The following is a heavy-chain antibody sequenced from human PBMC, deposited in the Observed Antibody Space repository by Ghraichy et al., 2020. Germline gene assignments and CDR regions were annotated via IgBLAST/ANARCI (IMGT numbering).Heavy chain of an antibody. V-gene: IGHV4-61*01. CDR2: IYYSGST. Sequence: SETLSLTCTVSGGSVSSGSYYWSWIRQPPGKGLEWIGYIYYSGSTNYNPSLKSRVTISVDTSKNQFSLKLSSVTAADTAVYYCARGIPGYYCDYWGQGTLVTVSS. J-gene: IGHJ4*02. D-gene: IGHD3-9*01. CDR3: ARGIPGYYCDY. CDR1: GGSVSSGSYY.